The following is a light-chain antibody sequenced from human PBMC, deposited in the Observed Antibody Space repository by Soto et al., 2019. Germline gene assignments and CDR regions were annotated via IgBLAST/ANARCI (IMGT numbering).Light chain of an antibody. CDR2: DAS. V-gene: IGKV3D-15*01. Sequence: EIVMTQSPATLSVSPGERATLSCRASQSVSSNLAWYQRKPGQAPRLLIYDASTRATGVPARFSGSGSGTEFTLPISSLQSEDFAVYYCQQYNNWPPITFGQGTRLDIK. J-gene: IGKJ5*01. CDR1: QSVSSN. CDR3: QQYNNWPPIT.